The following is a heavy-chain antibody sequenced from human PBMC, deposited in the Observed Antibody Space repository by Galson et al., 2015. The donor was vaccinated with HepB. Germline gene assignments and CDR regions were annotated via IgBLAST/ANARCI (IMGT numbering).Heavy chain of an antibody. D-gene: IGHD3-22*01. CDR1: GFTFETSW. Sequence: SLRLSCAASGFTFETSWMSWVRQAPGKGLQLVANIKQDGSEKYYVDSLKGRFTISRDNAKNLLYLQMNSLRVEDTAIYYCARKMYYYDKNSVGWFDPWGQGTLVTVSS. CDR2: IKQDGSEK. CDR3: ARKMYYYDKNSVGWFDP. J-gene: IGHJ5*02. V-gene: IGHV3-7*05.